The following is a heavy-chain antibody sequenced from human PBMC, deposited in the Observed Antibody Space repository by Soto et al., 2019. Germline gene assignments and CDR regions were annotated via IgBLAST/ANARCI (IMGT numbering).Heavy chain of an antibody. D-gene: IGHD1-26*01. V-gene: IGHV4-34*01. CDR1: GGSFSGYY. CDR2: INHSGST. Sequence: SETLSLTCAVYGGSFSGYYWSWIRQHPGKGLEWIGEINHSGSTNYNPSLKSRVTISVDKSKNQLSLKLSYVTAADTAVYYCAREQWVYYYYYGMDVWGQGTTVT. CDR3: AREQWVYYYYYGMDV. J-gene: IGHJ6*02.